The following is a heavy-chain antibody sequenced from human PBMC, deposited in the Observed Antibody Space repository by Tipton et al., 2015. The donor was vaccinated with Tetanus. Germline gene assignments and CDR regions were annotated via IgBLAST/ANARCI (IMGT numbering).Heavy chain of an antibody. CDR3: ARIGWLQQNKPAFDI. J-gene: IGHJ3*02. V-gene: IGHV4-59*01. CDR2: VHYSGST. CDR1: GGSFSGYY. D-gene: IGHD6-19*01. Sequence: TLSLTCAVYGGSFSGYYWTWIRQPPGRGLEWIGYVHYSGSTNYSPSLRSRVTLSVDTSKNQFSLKLSSVTAADTAVYYCARIGWLQQNKPAFDIWGQETVVTVSS.